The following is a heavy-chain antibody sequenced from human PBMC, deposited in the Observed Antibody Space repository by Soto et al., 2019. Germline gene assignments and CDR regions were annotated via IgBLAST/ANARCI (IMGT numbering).Heavy chain of an antibody. CDR3: AKAQNFGSS. V-gene: IGHV3-48*01. CDR1: GFTFSTYA. D-gene: IGHD3-10*01. CDR2: ISSSSGAI. Sequence: PGGSLRLSCAASGFTFSTYAMNWVRQAPGKGLEWVSYISSSSGAIHYADSVQGRFTTSRDNGKNSLYLQMNSLRVEDTAVYYCAKAQNFGSSWGQGTLVTVS. J-gene: IGHJ5*02.